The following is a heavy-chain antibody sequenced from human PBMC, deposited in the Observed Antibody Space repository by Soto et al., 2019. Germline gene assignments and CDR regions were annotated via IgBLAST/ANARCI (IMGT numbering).Heavy chain of an antibody. D-gene: IGHD3-9*01. CDR2: ITTNIDNH. CDR1: GYTFTRYD. Sequence: QVQLVQSGPEVKRPGASVKVSCKASGYTFTRYDFNWVRQAPGQGLEWMGWITTNIDNHQYDPKFQDRVTMTTDTATRTVYMELRGLTSDDTAVYYCARERDDALTGYGFLDHWGQGTLVTVSS. V-gene: IGHV1-18*01. J-gene: IGHJ4*02. CDR3: ARERDDALTGYGFLDH.